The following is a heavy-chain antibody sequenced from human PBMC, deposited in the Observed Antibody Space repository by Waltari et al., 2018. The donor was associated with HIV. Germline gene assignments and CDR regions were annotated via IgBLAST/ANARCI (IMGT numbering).Heavy chain of an antibody. CDR1: GFTFSSYA. CDR2: ISGSGGST. D-gene: IGHD5-12*01. J-gene: IGHJ2*01. Sequence: EVQLLESGGGLVQPGGSLRLSCAASGFTFSSYAMSWVRQAPGKGLEWVSAISGSGGSTYYADSVQGLFTISRDNSKNTLYLQMNSLRAEYTAVYYCAKPISRWYFDLWGRGTLVTVSS. CDR3: AKPISRWYFDL. V-gene: IGHV3-23*01.